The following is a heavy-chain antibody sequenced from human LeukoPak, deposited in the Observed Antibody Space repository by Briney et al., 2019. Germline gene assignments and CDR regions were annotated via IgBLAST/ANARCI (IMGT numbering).Heavy chain of an antibody. Sequence: PSETLSLTCAVYGGSFSGYYWSWIRQPPGKGLEWIGEINHRGSTNYNPSLKRRVTISVDTSKNQFSLTAADTAVYYCARGIGIAAAGHFDYWGQGTLVTVSS. D-gene: IGHD6-13*01. V-gene: IGHV4-34*01. J-gene: IGHJ4*02. CDR3: ARGIGIAAAGHFDY. CDR2: INHRGST. CDR1: GGSFSGYY.